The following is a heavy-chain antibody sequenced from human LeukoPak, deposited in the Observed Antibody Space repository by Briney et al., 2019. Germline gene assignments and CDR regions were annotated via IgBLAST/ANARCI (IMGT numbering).Heavy chain of an antibody. CDR3: ARGFLYCSSTSCPVGY. J-gene: IGHJ4*02. D-gene: IGHD2-2*01. Sequence: GGSLRLSCAASGFTFSSYAMHWVRQAPGKGLEWVAVISYDGSNKYYADSVKGRLTISRDNSKNTLYLQMNSLRAEDTAVYYCARGFLYCSSTSCPVGYWGQGTLVTVSS. CDR2: ISYDGSNK. V-gene: IGHV3-30*01. CDR1: GFTFSSYA.